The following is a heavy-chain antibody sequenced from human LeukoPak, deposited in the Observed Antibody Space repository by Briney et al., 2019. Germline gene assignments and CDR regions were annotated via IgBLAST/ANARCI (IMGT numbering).Heavy chain of an antibody. V-gene: IGHV1-2*02. CDR3: ARSTPWGIAKDY. J-gene: IGHJ4*02. Sequence: ASVKVSCKASGYTFTGYYIHWVRQAPGQGLEWMGWINPNSGGTNYAQRFQGTVTMTRDTSISTAYMELSRLRSDDTAVYYCARSTPWGIAKDYWGQGTLVTVCS. CDR1: GYTFTGYY. CDR2: INPNSGGT. D-gene: IGHD6-13*01.